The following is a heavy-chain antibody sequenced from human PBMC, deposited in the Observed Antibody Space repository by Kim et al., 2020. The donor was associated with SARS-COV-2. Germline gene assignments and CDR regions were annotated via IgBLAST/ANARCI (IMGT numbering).Heavy chain of an antibody. J-gene: IGHJ4*02. CDR3: ARGYDFWSGYYPSLFDY. D-gene: IGHD3-3*01. CDR1: GGTFSSYA. Sequence: SVKVSCKASGGTFSSYAISWVRQAPGQGLEWMGGIIPIFGTANYAQKFQGRVTITADESTSTAYMELSSLRSEDTAVYYCARGYDFWSGYYPSLFDYWGQGTLVTVSS. CDR2: IIPIFGTA. V-gene: IGHV1-69*13.